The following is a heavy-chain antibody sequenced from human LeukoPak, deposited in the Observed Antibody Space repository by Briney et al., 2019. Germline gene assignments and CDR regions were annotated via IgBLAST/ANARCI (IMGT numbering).Heavy chain of an antibody. Sequence: GGSLRLSCAASGLTFSNYSMSWVRQAPGKGLEWVSGISCSGGDTYYADSVKGRFTISRDNSKNTLYLQMNSLRAEDTAVYYCAKDRSCTNNICHGDFDYWGQGTLVTVSS. J-gene: IGHJ4*02. CDR1: GLTFSNYS. V-gene: IGHV3-23*01. D-gene: IGHD2-8*01. CDR2: ISCSGGDT. CDR3: AKDRSCTNNICHGDFDY.